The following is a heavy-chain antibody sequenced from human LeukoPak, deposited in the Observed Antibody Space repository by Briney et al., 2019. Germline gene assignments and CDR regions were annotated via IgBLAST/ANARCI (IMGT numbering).Heavy chain of an antibody. D-gene: IGHD3-22*01. CDR2: ISWNSGSI. CDR3: AKDIGTYYDSSGYYPH. J-gene: IGHJ4*02. CDR1: GFTFSSYS. V-gene: IGHV3-9*01. Sequence: GGSLRLSCAASGFTFSSYSMNWVRQAPGKGLEWVSGISWNSGSIGYADSVKGRFTISRDNAKNSLYLQMNSLRAEDTALYYCAKDIGTYYDSSGYYPHWGQGTLVTVSS.